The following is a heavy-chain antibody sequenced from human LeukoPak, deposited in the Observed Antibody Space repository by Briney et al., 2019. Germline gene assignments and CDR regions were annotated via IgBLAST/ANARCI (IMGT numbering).Heavy chain of an antibody. D-gene: IGHD4-17*01. CDR2: ISYDGSNK. Sequence: GGSLRLSCAASGFTFSSYAMHWVRQAPGKGLEWVAVISYDGSNKYYADSVKGRFTISRDNAKNSLYLQMNSLRAEDTAVYYCARGRVWTPSDYGVDYWGQGTLVTVSS. J-gene: IGHJ4*02. CDR1: GFTFSSYA. CDR3: ARGRVWTPSDYGVDY. V-gene: IGHV3-30-3*01.